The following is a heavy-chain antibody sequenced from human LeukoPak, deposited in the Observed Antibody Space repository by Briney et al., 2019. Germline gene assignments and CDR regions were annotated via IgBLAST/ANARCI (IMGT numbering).Heavy chain of an antibody. CDR1: GGSFSGYY. V-gene: IGHV4-34*12. Sequence: SETLSLTCAVYGGSFSGYYWSWIRQPPGKGLEWIGEIIHRGSTNYNPSLKSRLTISFDTSKNQFSLQLSSVTAADTAVYYCARRLGRKFGERFYYYHYMDGWSKGTTVTISS. D-gene: IGHD3-10*01. CDR3: ARRLGRKFGERFYYYHYMDG. J-gene: IGHJ6*03. CDR2: IIHRGST.